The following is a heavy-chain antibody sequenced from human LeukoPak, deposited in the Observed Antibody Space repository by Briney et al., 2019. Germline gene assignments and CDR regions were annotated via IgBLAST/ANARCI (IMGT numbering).Heavy chain of an antibody. CDR3: AKDSYDRSGYYSNSVY. Sequence: GGSLRLSCAASGFTFSSYAMSWVRQAPGKGLEWVSAIRGGGGSTYYADSVKGRFTISRDNSKNTLYLQMNSLRAEDTAVYYCAKDSYDRSGYYSNSVYWGQGTLVTVSS. D-gene: IGHD3-22*01. CDR1: GFTFSSYA. CDR2: IRGGGGST. J-gene: IGHJ4*02. V-gene: IGHV3-23*01.